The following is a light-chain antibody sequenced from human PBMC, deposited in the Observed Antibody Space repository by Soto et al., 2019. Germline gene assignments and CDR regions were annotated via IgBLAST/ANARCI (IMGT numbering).Light chain of an antibody. CDR1: QSVSSN. Sequence: MVLTQSPATLSVSPGERATLSCRASQSVSSNLAWYQQKPGQAPRLLIYGASNRATGIPDRFSGSGSGTDFTLTISRLEPEDFAVYYCQQYGSSGTFGQVTKVDVK. CDR2: GAS. V-gene: IGKV3-20*01. CDR3: QQYGSSGT. J-gene: IGKJ1*01.